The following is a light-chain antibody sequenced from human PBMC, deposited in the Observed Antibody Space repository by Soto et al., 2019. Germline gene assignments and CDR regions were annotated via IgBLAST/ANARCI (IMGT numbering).Light chain of an antibody. CDR2: EVS. CDR1: SSDVGGYNY. J-gene: IGLJ2*01. Sequence: QSALTQPASVSGSPGQSITFSCTGTSSDVGGYNYVSWYQQHPGKAPKLMIYEVSNRPSGISNRFSGSKSGNTASLTISGLQAEDEADYYCSSFTRTNTVVFGGGTQLTVL. CDR3: SSFTRTNTVV. V-gene: IGLV2-14*01.